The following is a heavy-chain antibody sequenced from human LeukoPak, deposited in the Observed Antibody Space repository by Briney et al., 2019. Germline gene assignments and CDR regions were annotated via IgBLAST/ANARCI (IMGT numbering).Heavy chain of an antibody. Sequence: SGGSLRLSCAASGFTFDDYGMSWVRQAPGKGLEWVSGINWNGGSTGYADSVKGRFTISRDNAKNSLYLQMNSLRAEDTAVYYCARASDYYDSSGYYALFDYWGQGTLVTVSS. D-gene: IGHD3-22*01. CDR3: ARASDYYDSSGYYALFDY. CDR1: GFTFDDYG. V-gene: IGHV3-20*04. CDR2: INWNGGST. J-gene: IGHJ4*02.